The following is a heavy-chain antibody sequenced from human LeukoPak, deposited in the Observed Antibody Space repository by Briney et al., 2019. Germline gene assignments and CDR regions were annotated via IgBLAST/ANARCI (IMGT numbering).Heavy chain of an antibody. CDR2: ISGSGGST. CDR3: AKDVNYDILTGYHPGGGIDY. Sequence: GGSLRLSCAASGFTFSSYAMSWVRQAPGKGLEWVSAISGSGGSTYYADSVRGRFTVSRDNSKNTLYLQMNSLRAEDTAVYYCAKDVNYDILTGYHPGGGIDYWGRGTLVTVSS. CDR1: GFTFSSYA. J-gene: IGHJ4*02. V-gene: IGHV3-23*01. D-gene: IGHD3-9*01.